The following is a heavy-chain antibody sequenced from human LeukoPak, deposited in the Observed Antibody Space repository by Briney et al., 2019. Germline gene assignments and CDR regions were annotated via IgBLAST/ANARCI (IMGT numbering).Heavy chain of an antibody. CDR3: ARDSLRVYYYGSGTPFDY. Sequence: GASVKVSCKASGYTFTSYGISWVRQAPGQGLEWMGWISAYNGNTNYAQKLQGRVTMTTDTSTSTAYMELRSLRSDDTAVYYCARDSLRVYYYGSGTPFDYWGQGTLVTVSS. J-gene: IGHJ4*02. CDR1: GYTFTSYG. V-gene: IGHV1-18*01. CDR2: ISAYNGNT. D-gene: IGHD3-10*01.